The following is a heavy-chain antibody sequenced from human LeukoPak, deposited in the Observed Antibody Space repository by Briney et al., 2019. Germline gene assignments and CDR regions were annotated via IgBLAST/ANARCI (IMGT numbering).Heavy chain of an antibody. D-gene: IGHD5-12*01. CDR3: ARDQSPLNGGYSEGEVFDC. J-gene: IGHJ4*02. Sequence: ASVKVSCKASGYTFTSYGINWLRQAPGQGLGWMGRSSLNNVNKNYIEKLQGRVTMTTDTSTSTAHMELRSLRPDDTAVYYSARDQSPLNGGYSEGEVFDCWGQGTLVTVSS. CDR2: SSLNNVNK. V-gene: IGHV1-18*01. CDR1: GYTFTSYG.